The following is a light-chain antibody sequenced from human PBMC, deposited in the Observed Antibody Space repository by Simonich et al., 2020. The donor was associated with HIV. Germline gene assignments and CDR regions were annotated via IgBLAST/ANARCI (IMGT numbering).Light chain of an antibody. V-gene: IGLV2-8*01. J-gene: IGLJ3*02. CDR3: SSPTADRGV. CDR2: EVS. CDR1: SSDVGGYNY. Sequence: QSALTQPPSASGSPGQSVTISCTGTSSDVGGYNYVSWYQQHPGKAPKLMIYEVSKRPSGGPDRFSGSKSGTSASLAISGLQSEDEADYYCSSPTADRGVFGGGTKLTVL.